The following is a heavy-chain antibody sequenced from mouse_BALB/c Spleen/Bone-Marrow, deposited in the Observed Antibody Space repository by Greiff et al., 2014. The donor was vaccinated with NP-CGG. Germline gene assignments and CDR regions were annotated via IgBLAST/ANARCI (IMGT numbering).Heavy chain of an antibody. Sequence: EVKLMESGGGLVQPGGSMKLSCAASGFAFSDTWLAWVRQSPEKGPEWVAEIRTKADDHATYYAESVKGRFTISRDDSISSVYLQMNSLRAEDTGIYYCTPHPFDYWGQGTTLTVSS. CDR1: GFAFSDTW. CDR3: TPHPFDY. J-gene: IGHJ2*01. CDR2: IRTKADDHAT. V-gene: IGHV6-6*01.